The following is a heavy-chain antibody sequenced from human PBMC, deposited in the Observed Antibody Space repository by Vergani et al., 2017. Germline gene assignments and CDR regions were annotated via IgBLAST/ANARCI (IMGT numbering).Heavy chain of an antibody. Sequence: VQLVQSGAEVKKPGSSVKVSCKSSGGTFSSYAISWVRQAPGQGPEWMGRIIPNFSTANYGQKFQGSVTIIADESWSTVYLEVRSLRYDDTAIYYCATDRAFGDYQSWFDPWGQGTLVSVSS. CDR2: IIPNFSTA. V-gene: IGHV1-69*13. J-gene: IGHJ5*02. CDR1: GGTFSSYA. CDR3: ATDRAFGDYQSWFDP. D-gene: IGHD4-17*01.